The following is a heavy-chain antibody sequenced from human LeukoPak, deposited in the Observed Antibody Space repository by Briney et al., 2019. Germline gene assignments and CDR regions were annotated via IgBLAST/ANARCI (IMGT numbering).Heavy chain of an antibody. D-gene: IGHD2-2*01. CDR1: GFTFSSYG. CDR3: AKTSSTSSEYFQH. J-gene: IGHJ1*01. CDR2: IRYDGSNK. V-gene: IGHV3-30*02. Sequence: GGSLRLSCAASGFTFSSYGMHWVRQAPGKGLEWVAFIRYDGSNKYYADSVKGRFTISRDNSKNTLYLQMNSLRAEDTAMYYCAKTSSTSSEYFQHWGQGTLVTVSS.